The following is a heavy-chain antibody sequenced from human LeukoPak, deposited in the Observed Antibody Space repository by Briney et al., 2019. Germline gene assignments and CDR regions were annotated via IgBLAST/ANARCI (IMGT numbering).Heavy chain of an antibody. J-gene: IGHJ4*02. CDR1: GFTFSSYA. CDR2: ISRSSTYT. CDR3: ARGGGDSGYDYDDF. Sequence: GGSLRLSCAASGFTFSSYAMSWVRQAPGKGLEWVSSISRSSTYTYYADSLKGRIAISRDNSKNSLYLQMNSLRVEDTAVYYCARGGGDSGYDYDDFWGQGTLVTVSS. D-gene: IGHD5-12*01. V-gene: IGHV3-21*01.